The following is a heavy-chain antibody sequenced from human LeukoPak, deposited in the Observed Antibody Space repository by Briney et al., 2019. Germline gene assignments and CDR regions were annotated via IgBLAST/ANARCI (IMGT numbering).Heavy chain of an antibody. CDR3: ARYCSSASCHLSRGVAAFDI. D-gene: IGHD2-2*01. Sequence: GGSLRLSCAASGFSVSNNYMSWVRQAPGKGLEWVSIIYSGGSTYYADSVKGRFTISRDNSKNTLYLQMNSLRVEDTAVYYCARYCSSASCHLSRGVAAFDIWGQGTMVTVSS. J-gene: IGHJ3*02. V-gene: IGHV3-53*01. CDR1: GFSVSNNY. CDR2: IYSGGST.